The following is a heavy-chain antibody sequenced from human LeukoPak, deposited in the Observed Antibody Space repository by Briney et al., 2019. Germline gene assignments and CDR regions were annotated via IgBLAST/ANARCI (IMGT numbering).Heavy chain of an antibody. CDR1: GFTFSSSA. D-gene: IGHD1-26*01. V-gene: IGHV3-30*04. J-gene: IGHJ4*02. CDR3: ARVGGVPPFFYFAF. CDR2: ISYDGSTK. Sequence: GRSLRLSCAASGFTFSSSAMHWVRQAPGKGLEWVAFISYDGSTKYYADSVKGRFTISRDNSKNTLYLQMNSLRVEDTAVYYCARVGGVPPFFYFAFWGQGTLVTVSS.